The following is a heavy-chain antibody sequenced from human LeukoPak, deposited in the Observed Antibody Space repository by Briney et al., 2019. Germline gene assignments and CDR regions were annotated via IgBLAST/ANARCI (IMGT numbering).Heavy chain of an antibody. Sequence: SETLSLTCAVYGGSFSGYYWSWIRQPPGKGLEWIGEINHSGSTNYNPSLKSRVTISVDTSKNQFSLKLSSVTAADTAVYYCARGRVVARRFDYWGQGTLVTVSS. CDR3: ARGRVVARRFDY. CDR1: GGSFSGYY. CDR2: INHSGST. J-gene: IGHJ4*02. D-gene: IGHD5-12*01. V-gene: IGHV4-34*01.